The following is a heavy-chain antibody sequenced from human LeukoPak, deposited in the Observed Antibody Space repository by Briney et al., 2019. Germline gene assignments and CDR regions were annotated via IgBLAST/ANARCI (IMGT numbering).Heavy chain of an antibody. V-gene: IGHV4-34*01. CDR1: GGSFSGYY. Sequence: PSETLSLTCAVYGGSFSGYYWSWIRQPPGKGLEWIGEINHSGSPNYNPSLKSRVTISVDTSKNQFSLKLSSVTAADTAVYYCATSIIDLDYWGQGTLVTVSS. CDR3: ATSIIDLDY. D-gene: IGHD3-10*01. J-gene: IGHJ4*02. CDR2: INHSGSP.